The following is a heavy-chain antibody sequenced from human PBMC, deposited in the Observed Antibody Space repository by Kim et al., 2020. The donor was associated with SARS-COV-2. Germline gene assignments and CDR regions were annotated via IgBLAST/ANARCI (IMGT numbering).Heavy chain of an antibody. J-gene: IGHJ6*02. CDR2: MNPNSGNT. V-gene: IGHV1-8*01. CDR1: GYTFTSYD. D-gene: IGHD6-19*01. CDR3: ASIAVAFYGMDV. Sequence: ASVKVSCKASGYTFTSYDINWVRQATGQGLEWMGWMNPNSGNTGYAQKFQGRVTMTRNTSISTAYMELSSLRSEDTAVYYCASIAVAFYGMDVWGQGTTVTVSS.